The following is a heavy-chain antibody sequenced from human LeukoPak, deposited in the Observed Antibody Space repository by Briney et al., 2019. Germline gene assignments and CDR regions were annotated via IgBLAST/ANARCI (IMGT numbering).Heavy chain of an antibody. CDR3: ARRATTVTTGYYYYYMDV. CDR2: VYYGGTT. D-gene: IGHD4-17*01. V-gene: IGHV4-39*01. Sequence: ASETLSLTCTVSGGSINSRSYYWGWIRQPPGKGLEWIGSVYYGGTTYYNPSLKSRVTISEDTSKNQFSLKLSSVTAADTAVYYCARRATTVTTGYYYYYMDVWGKGTTVTVFS. J-gene: IGHJ6*03. CDR1: GGSINSRSYY.